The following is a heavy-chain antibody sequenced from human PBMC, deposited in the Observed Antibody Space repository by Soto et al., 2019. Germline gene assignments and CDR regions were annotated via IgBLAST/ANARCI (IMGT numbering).Heavy chain of an antibody. D-gene: IGHD6-13*01. CDR3: ARVYSRRWYYYYGMDV. Sequence: SVKVSCKASGGTFSSYAISWVRQAPGQGLEWMGGIIPIFGTANYAQKFQGRVTITADESTSTAYMELSSLRSEDTAVYYCARVYSRRWYYYYGMDVWGQGTTVTVYS. CDR1: GGTFSSYA. J-gene: IGHJ6*02. V-gene: IGHV1-69*13. CDR2: IIPIFGTA.